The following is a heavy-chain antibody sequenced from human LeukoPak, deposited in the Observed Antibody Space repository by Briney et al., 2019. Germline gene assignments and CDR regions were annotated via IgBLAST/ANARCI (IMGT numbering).Heavy chain of an antibody. CDR1: GGSFSGYY. CDR2: INHSGST. D-gene: IGHD4-17*01. CDR3: ARRLDSYYYYYYGMDV. Sequence: SETLSLTCAVYGGSFSGYYWSWIRQPPGKGLEWIGEINHSGSTNYNPSLKSRVTISVDTSENQFSLKLSSVTAADTAVYYCARRLDSYYYYYYGMDVWGQGTTVTVSS. J-gene: IGHJ6*02. V-gene: IGHV4-34*01.